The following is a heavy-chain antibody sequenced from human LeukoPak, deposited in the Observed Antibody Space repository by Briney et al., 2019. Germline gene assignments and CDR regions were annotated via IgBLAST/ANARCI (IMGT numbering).Heavy chain of an antibody. D-gene: IGHD3-10*01. V-gene: IGHV1-18*01. CDR2: ISAHNGNT. J-gene: IGHJ4*02. Sequence: ASVKVSCKASGYTFTSYGISWVRQAPGQGLEWMGWISAHNGNTNYAQKLQGRVTMTTDTSTSTAYMELRSLRSDDTAVYYCARDPYYYGSGSYPVLDYWGQGTLVTVPS. CDR3: ARDPYYYGSGSYPVLDY. CDR1: GYTFTSYG.